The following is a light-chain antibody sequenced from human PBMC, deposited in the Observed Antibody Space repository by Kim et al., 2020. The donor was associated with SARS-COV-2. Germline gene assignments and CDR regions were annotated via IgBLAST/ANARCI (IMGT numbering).Light chain of an antibody. CDR1: SGHSTYA. CDR3: QTWGTGIGV. Sequence: ASVKLTCTLSSGHSTYAIAWHQQQPKKGPRYLMKVKSDGRYNKGDGIPDRFSGSSSGAERHLTISNLQSEDEADYYCQTWGTGIGVFGGGTQLTVL. J-gene: IGLJ3*02. CDR2: VKSDGRY. V-gene: IGLV4-69*01.